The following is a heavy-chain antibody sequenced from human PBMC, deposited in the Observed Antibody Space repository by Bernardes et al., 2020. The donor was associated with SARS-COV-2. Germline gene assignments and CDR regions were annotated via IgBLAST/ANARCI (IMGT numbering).Heavy chain of an antibody. CDR2: ISSSGGTI. D-gene: IGHD3-16*01. V-gene: IGHV3-11*01. CDR3: ARVRGGYYYYGMDV. Sequence: GSLRLSCTSSGFNFGDYGMSWFRQAPGKGLEWVSYISSSGGTIYYVDSVKGRFTISRDDAKNSLYLQMNSLRAEDTAVYYCARVRGGYYYYGMDVWGQGTTVTVSS. J-gene: IGHJ6*02. CDR1: GFNFGDYG.